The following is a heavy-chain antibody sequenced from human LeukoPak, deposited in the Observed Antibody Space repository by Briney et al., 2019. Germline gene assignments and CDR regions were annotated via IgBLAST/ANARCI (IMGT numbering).Heavy chain of an antibody. CDR1: GGSFSGYY. Sequence: SETLSLTCAVYGGSFSGYYWSWIRQPPGKGLEWIGEINHSGSTNYNPSLKSQVTISVDTSKNQFSLKLSSVTAADTAVYYCASIPYGSGKGLWFDPWGQGTLVTVSS. J-gene: IGHJ5*02. D-gene: IGHD3-10*01. CDR2: INHSGST. V-gene: IGHV4-34*01. CDR3: ASIPYGSGKGLWFDP.